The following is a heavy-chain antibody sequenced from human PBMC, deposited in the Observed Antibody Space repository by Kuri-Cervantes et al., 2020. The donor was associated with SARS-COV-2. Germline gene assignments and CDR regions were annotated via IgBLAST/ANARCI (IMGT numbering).Heavy chain of an antibody. Sequence: ASVKVSCKASGGTFSNYAISWVRQAPGQGLEWMGWINPNSGGTNYAQKFQGWVTMTRDTSISAAYMELSRLRSDDTAVYYCARALGYCSSTSCSYWDYYYYGMDVWGQGTTVTVSS. J-gene: IGHJ6*02. CDR2: INPNSGGT. CDR3: ARALGYCSSTSCSYWDYYYYGMDV. D-gene: IGHD2-2*01. V-gene: IGHV1-2*04. CDR1: GGTFSNYA.